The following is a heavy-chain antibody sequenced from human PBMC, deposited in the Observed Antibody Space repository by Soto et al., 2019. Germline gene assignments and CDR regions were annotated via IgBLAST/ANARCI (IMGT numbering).Heavy chain of an antibody. V-gene: IGHV1-46*01. CDR1: GYTFTTDY. J-gene: IGHJ6*02. D-gene: IGHD4-17*01. CDR2: INPSDGST. Sequence: ASLKVSCKASGYTFTTDYMHWVRQAPGQGLEWMGTINPSDGSTTYAQKFQGRVTMTRDTSTSTVYMELSSLISEDTAVYYCARALDYDFYYYGMDVWGQGTTVTVSS. CDR3: ARALDYDFYYYGMDV.